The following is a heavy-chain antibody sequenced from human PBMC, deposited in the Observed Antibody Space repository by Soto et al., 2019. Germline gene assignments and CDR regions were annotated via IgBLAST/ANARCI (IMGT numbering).Heavy chain of an antibody. Sequence: GGSLRLSCAASGFTFSSYAMSWVRQAPGKGLERVSAISGSGGSTYYADSVKGRFTISRDNSKNTLYLQMNSLRAEDTAVYYCAKSRSGVWSIIYWGQGTLVTVSS. J-gene: IGHJ4*02. CDR2: ISGSGGST. CDR3: AKSRSGVWSIIY. CDR1: GFTFSSYA. D-gene: IGHD1-26*01. V-gene: IGHV3-23*01.